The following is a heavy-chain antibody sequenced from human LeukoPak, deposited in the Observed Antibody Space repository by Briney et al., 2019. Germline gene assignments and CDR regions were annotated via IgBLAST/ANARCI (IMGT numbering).Heavy chain of an antibody. D-gene: IGHD3-10*01. Sequence: SETLSLTCAVYGGSFSGYYWSWIRQPPGEGLEWIGEINHSGSTNYNPSLKSRVTISVDTSKNQFSLKLSSVTAADTAVYYCARRYYYGSGSYFQGVYRNWFDPWGQGTLVTVSS. CDR1: GGSFSGYY. CDR2: INHSGST. V-gene: IGHV4-34*01. CDR3: ARRYYYGSGSYFQGVYRNWFDP. J-gene: IGHJ5*02.